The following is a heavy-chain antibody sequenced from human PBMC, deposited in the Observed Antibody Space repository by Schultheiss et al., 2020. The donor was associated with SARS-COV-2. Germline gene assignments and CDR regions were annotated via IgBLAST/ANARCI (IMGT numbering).Heavy chain of an antibody. CDR3: AKTGY. J-gene: IGHJ4*02. CDR2: FDPEDGET. D-gene: IGHD1-1*01. V-gene: IGHV1-24*01. CDR1: GYTLTELS. Sequence: ASVKVSCKVSGYTLTELSMHWVRQAPGKGLEWMGGFDPEDGETIYAQKFQGRVTMTRDTSTSTVYMELSSLRSEDTAVYYCAKTGYWGQGTLVTVSS.